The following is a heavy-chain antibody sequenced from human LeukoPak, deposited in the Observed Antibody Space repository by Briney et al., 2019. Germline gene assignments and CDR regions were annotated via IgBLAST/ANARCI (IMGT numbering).Heavy chain of an antibody. CDR1: GFTLSTYC. V-gene: IGHV3-7*05. Sequence: PGVSLTLSCAASGFTLSTYCMSWVRQALGKGLEWVANTKNDGSEKYYVDSVKGRFTISRDNAKNSLFLQMNSLRAEDTAVYYCTRDSQGSGMYSVVYWGQGSLVTVSS. CDR3: TRDSQGSGMYSVVY. CDR2: TKNDGSEK. D-gene: IGHD3-10*01. J-gene: IGHJ4*02.